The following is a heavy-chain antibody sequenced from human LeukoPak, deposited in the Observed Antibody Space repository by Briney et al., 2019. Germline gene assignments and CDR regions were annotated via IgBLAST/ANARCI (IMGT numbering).Heavy chain of an antibody. V-gene: IGHV3-21*01. J-gene: IGHJ6*03. CDR2: ISSSSSYI. CDR3: ARDRGKVGATGNGSSYYYYYMDV. D-gene: IGHD1-26*01. CDR1: GFTFSSYS. Sequence: GGSLRLSCATSGFTFSSYSMNWVRQAPGKGLEWVSSISSSSSYIYYADSVKGRFTISRDNAKNSLYLQMNSLRAEDTAVYYCARDRGKVGATGNGSSYYYYYMDVWGKGTTVTVSS.